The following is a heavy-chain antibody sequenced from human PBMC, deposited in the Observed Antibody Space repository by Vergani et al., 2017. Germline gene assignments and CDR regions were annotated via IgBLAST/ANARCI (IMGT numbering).Heavy chain of an antibody. V-gene: IGHV3-21*01. D-gene: IGHD2-2*01. J-gene: IGHJ4*01. CDR2: ISSSSSYV. Sequence: EVQLVESGGGLVQPGGSLRLSCAASGFTFSSYSMNWVRQAPGKGLEWVSSISSSSSYVYYADSVKGRFTISRDNAKNSLYLQMNSLRADDTAVYYCAREDSVVVPAAMWYFDYWGQGTLVTVSS. CDR3: AREDSVVVPAAMWYFDY. CDR1: GFTFSSYS.